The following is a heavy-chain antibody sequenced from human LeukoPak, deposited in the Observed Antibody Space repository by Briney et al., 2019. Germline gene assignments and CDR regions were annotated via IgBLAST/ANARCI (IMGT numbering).Heavy chain of an antibody. CDR3: AAQYDTTNFDC. Sequence: GGSLGLSCAAYGFTFNDAWMNWVRQAPGKGLEWVGHIKSKTDGGTTDYAAPVKGRFTISRDDSKNTVYLQMNSLKTEDTAMYYCAAQYDTTNFDCWGQGTLVTVSS. J-gene: IGHJ4*02. CDR2: IKSKTDGGTT. V-gene: IGHV3-15*07. CDR1: GFTFNDAW. D-gene: IGHD3-9*01.